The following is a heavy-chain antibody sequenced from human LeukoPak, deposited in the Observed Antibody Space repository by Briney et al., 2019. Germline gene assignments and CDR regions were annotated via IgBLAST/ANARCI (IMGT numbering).Heavy chain of an antibody. CDR1: GGSISSGGYH. Sequence: SETLSLTCTVSGGSISSGGYHWSWIRQHPGKGLEWIGYIYYSGSTYHNPSLKSRVTISVDTSKNQFSLKLSSVTAADTAVYYCARGRDVWGSYRPVVDYWGQGTLVTVSS. CDR2: IYYSGST. CDR3: ARGRDVWGSYRPVVDY. V-gene: IGHV4-31*03. J-gene: IGHJ4*02. D-gene: IGHD3-16*02.